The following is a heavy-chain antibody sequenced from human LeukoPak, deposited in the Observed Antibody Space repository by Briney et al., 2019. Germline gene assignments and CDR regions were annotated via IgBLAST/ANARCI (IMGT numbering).Heavy chain of an antibody. D-gene: IGHD4/OR15-4a*01. CDR3: ARRAGAYSHPYDY. CDR2: ISSSGTG. J-gene: IGHJ4*02. CDR1: GFTFSDYL. V-gene: IGHV3-11*01. Sequence: GGSLRLSCAASGFTFSDYLMRWIRQAPGKGLEWLSHISSSGTGYYTDSVKGRFTISRDNSKNTLDLQMNSLRAEDTAVYYCARRAGAYSHPYDYWGQGTLVTVSS.